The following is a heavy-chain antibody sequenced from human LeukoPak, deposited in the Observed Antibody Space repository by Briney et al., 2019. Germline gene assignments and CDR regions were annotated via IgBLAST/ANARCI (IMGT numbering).Heavy chain of an antibody. J-gene: IGHJ6*03. CDR1: GFTFGSSG. CDR2: ISSSATYT. V-gene: IGHV3-21*01. Sequence: GGSLRLSCAASGFTFGSSGMSWVRQAPGKGLEWVAGISSSATYTYYADSVKGRFTISRDNAKNSLYLQMSSLRAEDTAVYYCASGPTYYYYMDVWGKGTTVTISS. CDR3: ASGPTYYYYMDV. D-gene: IGHD4-17*01.